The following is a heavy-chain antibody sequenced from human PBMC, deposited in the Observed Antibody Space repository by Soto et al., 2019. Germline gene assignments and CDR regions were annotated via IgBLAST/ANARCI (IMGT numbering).Heavy chain of an antibody. CDR2: IYWDDDK. Sequence: ITLKESGPPLMEPSQTLTLTCTFSGFSLSTSGVGVGWIRQPPGKALEWLALIYWDDDKRYSPSLKSRLTITKDTSKNQVVLTMTNMVPVDTATYYCAHGYYDVLTGYYSQDTFDYWGQGTLVTVSS. CDR3: AHGYYDVLTGYYSQDTFDY. D-gene: IGHD3-9*01. V-gene: IGHV2-5*02. CDR1: GFSLSTSGVG. J-gene: IGHJ4*02.